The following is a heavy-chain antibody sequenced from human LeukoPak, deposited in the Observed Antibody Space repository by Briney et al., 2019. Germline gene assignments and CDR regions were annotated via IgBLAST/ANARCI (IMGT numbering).Heavy chain of an antibody. CDR2: IYYSGST. J-gene: IGHJ3*02. V-gene: IGHV4-59*08. Sequence: PSETLSLTCTASGGSISSYYWSWIRQPPGKGLEWIGYIYYSGSTNYNPSLKSRVTISVDTSKNQFSLKLSSVTAADTAVYYCARRYYYDSSGPSFDIWGQGTMVTVSS. CDR3: ARRYYYDSSGPSFDI. D-gene: IGHD3-22*01. CDR1: GGSISSYY.